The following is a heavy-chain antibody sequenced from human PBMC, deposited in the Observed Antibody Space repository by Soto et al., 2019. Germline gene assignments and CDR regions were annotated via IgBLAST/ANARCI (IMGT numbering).Heavy chain of an antibody. CDR2: IYYSGST. Sequence: QVQLQESGPGLVKPSETLSLTCTVSGGSISSYYWSWIRQPPGKGLEWIGYIYYSGSTNYNPSLKSSVTRPGDPSKNQFPRKLNSMTAADTAVYYCARHNYDSGSTYFDYWGQGTLVTVSS. CDR1: GGSISSYY. V-gene: IGHV4-59*08. D-gene: IGHD3-16*01. CDR3: ARHNYDSGSTYFDY. J-gene: IGHJ4*02.